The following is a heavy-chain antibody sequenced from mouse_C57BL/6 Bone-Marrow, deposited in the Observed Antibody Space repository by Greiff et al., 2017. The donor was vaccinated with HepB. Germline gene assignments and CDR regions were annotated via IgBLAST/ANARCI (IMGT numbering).Heavy chain of an antibody. V-gene: IGHV1-59*01. D-gene: IGHD1-1*01. Sequence: QVQLQQPGAELVRPGTSVKLSCKAFGYTFTSYWMHWVKQRPGQGLEWIGVIDPSDSYTKYNQKFKGKATLTVDTSSSTAYMQLSSLTSEDSAVYYCAREVINVSPYYAMDYWGQGTSVTVSS. CDR1: GYTFTSYW. CDR2: IDPSDSYT. J-gene: IGHJ4*01. CDR3: AREVINVSPYYAMDY.